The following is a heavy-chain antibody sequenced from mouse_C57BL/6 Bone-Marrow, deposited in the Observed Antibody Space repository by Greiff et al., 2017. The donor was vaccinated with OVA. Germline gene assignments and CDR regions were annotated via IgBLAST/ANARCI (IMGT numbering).Heavy chain of an antibody. CDR2: IDPENGDT. V-gene: IGHV14-4*01. J-gene: IGHJ2*01. Sequence: EVQLVESGAELVRPGASVKLSCTVSGFNIKDDYMHWVKQRPEQGLEWIGWIDPENGDTEYASKFQGKATITADTSSNTAYLQLSSLTSEDTAVYSCTTPYYFDYWGQGTTLTVSS. CDR3: TTPYYFDY. CDR1: GFNIKDDY.